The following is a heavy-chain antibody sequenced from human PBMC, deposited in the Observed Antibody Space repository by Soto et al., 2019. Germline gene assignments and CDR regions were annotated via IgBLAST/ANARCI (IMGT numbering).Heavy chain of an antibody. D-gene: IGHD3-16*02. CDR2: TIPALDKT. J-gene: IGHJ4*02. CDR3: ARSIGSGGVIGGFDY. Sequence: QVQLVQSGPEVKKPGSAVKVSCKASGGTFKMYAMNWVRQAPGQGLEWMGGTIPALDKTNYAQKFQGRLTITVDESTGTAYMDLSTLRSDDTAVYYCARSIGSGGVIGGFDYWGQGTMVTVSS. CDR1: GGTFKMYA. V-gene: IGHV1-69*01.